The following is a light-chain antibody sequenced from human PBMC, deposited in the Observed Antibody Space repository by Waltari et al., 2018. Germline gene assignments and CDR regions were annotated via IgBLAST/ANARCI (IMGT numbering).Light chain of an antibody. CDR2: SFS. J-gene: IGLJ2*01. V-gene: IGLV1-40*01. CDR3: QSYDTTLSAVV. Sequence: QSVLTQPPSVSGAPGQRVTISCSGTKSNIGADFDVHWYQQVPGTAPKLLLHSFSNRPSGVSDRFSVFKSGASASLVITGLQAEDEAMYYCQSYDTTLSAVVFGGGTRLTV. CDR1: KSNIGADFD.